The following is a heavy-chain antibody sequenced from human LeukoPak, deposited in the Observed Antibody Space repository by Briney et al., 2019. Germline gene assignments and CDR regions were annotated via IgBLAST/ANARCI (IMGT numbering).Heavy chain of an antibody. Sequence: GGSLRLSCAASGFTFSSYEMDWVRQAPGKGLEWGSYISGSGSIIYYADCVEGRFTSSRDNAKNSLYLQMNSLRAEDTAVYYCARVRCSGGSCYYYYYGMDVWGQGTTVTV. J-gene: IGHJ6*02. D-gene: IGHD2-15*01. CDR1: GFTFSSYE. CDR3: ARVRCSGGSCYYYYYGMDV. CDR2: ISGSGSII. V-gene: IGHV3-48*03.